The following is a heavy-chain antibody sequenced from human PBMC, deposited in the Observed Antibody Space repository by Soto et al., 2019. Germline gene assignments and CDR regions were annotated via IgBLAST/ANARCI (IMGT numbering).Heavy chain of an antibody. CDR1: GITFSSYA. CDR3: AKKGFYDSSGSDY. D-gene: IGHD3-22*01. J-gene: IGHJ4*02. Sequence: GGSLRLSCAASGITFSSYAMSWVRQAPGKGLEWVSVISDSGGSTYYADSVKGRFTISRDNSKNTLYLQMNSLRAEDTAVYYCAKKGFYDSSGSDYWGQGTLVTVS. V-gene: IGHV3-23*01. CDR2: ISDSGGST.